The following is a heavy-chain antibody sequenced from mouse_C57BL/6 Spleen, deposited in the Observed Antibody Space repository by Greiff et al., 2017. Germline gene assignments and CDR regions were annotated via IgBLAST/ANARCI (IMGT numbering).Heavy chain of an antibody. D-gene: IGHD2-4*01. CDR3: ARDYDGVN. CDR2: IYPGDGDT. CDR1: GYAFSSYW. J-gene: IGHJ3*01. V-gene: IGHV1-80*01. Sequence: QVQLKESGAELVKPGASVKISCKASGYAFSSYWMNWVKQRPGKGLEWIGQIYPGDGDTNYNGKFKGKATLTADKSSSTAYMQLSSLTSEDSAVYFCARDYDGVNWGQGTLVTVSA.